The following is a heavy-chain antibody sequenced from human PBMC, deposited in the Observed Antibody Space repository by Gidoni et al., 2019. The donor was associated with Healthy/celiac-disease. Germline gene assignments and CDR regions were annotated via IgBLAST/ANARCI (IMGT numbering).Heavy chain of an antibody. J-gene: IGHJ5*02. CDR3: ADMVRGVIKERGWFDP. CDR1: GGSFSGYY. Sequence: QVQLQQWGAGLLKPSETLSLTCAVYGGSFSGYYWSWIRQPPGKGLEWIGEINHSGSTNYNPSLKSRVTISVDTSKNQFSLKLSSVTAADTAVYYCADMVRGVIKERGWFDPWGQGTLVTVSS. V-gene: IGHV4-34*01. CDR2: INHSGST. D-gene: IGHD3-10*01.